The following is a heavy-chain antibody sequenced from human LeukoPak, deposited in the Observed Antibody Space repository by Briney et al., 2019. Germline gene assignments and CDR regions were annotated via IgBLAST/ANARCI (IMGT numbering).Heavy chain of an antibody. CDR1: GFTFSSYW. Sequence: GASLRLSCAASGFTFSSYWMSWVRQAPGKGLEWVANIKQDGSEKYYVDSVKGRFTISRDNAKNSLYLQMNSLRAEDTAVYYCASPGYYYDSSGYLFWGQGTLVTVSS. CDR2: IKQDGSEK. J-gene: IGHJ4*02. D-gene: IGHD3-22*01. V-gene: IGHV3-7*01. CDR3: ASPGYYYDSSGYLF.